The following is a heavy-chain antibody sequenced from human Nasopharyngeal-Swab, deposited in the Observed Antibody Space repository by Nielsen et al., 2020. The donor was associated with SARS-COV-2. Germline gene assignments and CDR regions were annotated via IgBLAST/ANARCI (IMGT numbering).Heavy chain of an antibody. CDR3: ARVRVAARRGEDYYYMDV. CDR2: IIPIFGTA. D-gene: IGHD6-6*01. V-gene: IGHV1-69*13. Sequence: SVKVSCKASGGTFSSYAISWVRQAPGQGLEWMGGIIPIFGTANYAQKFQGRVTITADESTSTAYMELSSLRSEDTAVYHCARVRVAARRGEDYYYMDVWGKGTTVTVSS. J-gene: IGHJ6*03. CDR1: GGTFSSYA.